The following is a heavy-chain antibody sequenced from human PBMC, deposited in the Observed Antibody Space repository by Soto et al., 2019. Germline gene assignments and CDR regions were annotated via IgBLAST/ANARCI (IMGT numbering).Heavy chain of an antibody. J-gene: IGHJ4*02. V-gene: IGHV3-23*01. CDR2: ISGSGGST. CDR3: ANPGPTVILIFEY. D-gene: IGHD4-4*01. Sequence: GLFLRLCNAASGFTFSGYAMSWVRQAPGKGLEWVSAISGSGGSTYYADSVKGRFTVSRDNSKNTLYLQMNSLRAEDTAVYYCANPGPTVILIFEYWGKGTLVPVSS. CDR1: GFTFSGYA.